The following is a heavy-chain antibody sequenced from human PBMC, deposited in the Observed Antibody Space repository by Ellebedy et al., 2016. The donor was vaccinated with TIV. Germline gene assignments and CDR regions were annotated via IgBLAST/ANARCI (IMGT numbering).Heavy chain of an antibody. J-gene: IGHJ5*02. V-gene: IGHV1-8*01. CDR3: ARGGYGWDYNWFDP. CDR2: FNPNTGNT. D-gene: IGHD5-18*01. CDR1: GYSFSDYD. Sequence: ASVKVSCKASGYSFSDYDINWVRQATGQGLEWMGWFNPNTGNTGSAQKFQGRVTMTRNTSLNTAYMELSSLRSEDTAVYYCARGGYGWDYNWFDPWGQGTLVTVSS.